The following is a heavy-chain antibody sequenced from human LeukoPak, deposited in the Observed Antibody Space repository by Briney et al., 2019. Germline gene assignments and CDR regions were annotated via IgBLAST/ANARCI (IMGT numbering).Heavy chain of an antibody. D-gene: IGHD3-10*01. CDR1: GGSFSGYY. CDR3: ARRFGRKFGERFYYYHYMDV. Sequence: SETLSLTCAVDGGSFSGYYWNWIRQPPGKGLERIGKINRGGSTNYNPSLKSRVTISVDTSKNQFSLRLTSVTAADTAVYYCARRFGRKFGERFYYYHYMDVWGKGTTVTISS. V-gene: IGHV4-34*01. CDR2: INRGGST. J-gene: IGHJ6*03.